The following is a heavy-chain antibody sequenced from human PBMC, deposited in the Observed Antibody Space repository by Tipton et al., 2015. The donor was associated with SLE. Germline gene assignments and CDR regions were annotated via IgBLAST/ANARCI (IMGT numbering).Heavy chain of an antibody. CDR2: INHSGST. CDR1: GGSFSGYY. Sequence: LRLSCAVYGGSFSGYYWSWIRQPPGKGLEWIGEINHSGSTNYNPSLKRRVTISVDTSKNQFSLKLSSVTAADTAVYYCASRYYYDSSGYYYSYFDYWGQGTLVTVSS. CDR3: ASRYYYDSSGYYYSYFDY. J-gene: IGHJ4*02. D-gene: IGHD3-22*01. V-gene: IGHV4-34*01.